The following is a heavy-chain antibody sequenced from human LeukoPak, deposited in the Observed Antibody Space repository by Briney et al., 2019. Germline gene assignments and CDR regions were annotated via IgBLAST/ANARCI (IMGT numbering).Heavy chain of an antibody. CDR3: AREQTYSSSWPAIDY. CDR2: ISVYNGNT. J-gene: IGHJ4*02. D-gene: IGHD6-13*01. CDR1: GYTFTNYG. V-gene: IGHV1-18*01. Sequence: VASVKVSCKASGYTFTNYGISWVRQAPGQGLEWMGWISVYNGNTNYAQRLQGRVTMTTDTSTSTAYMELRSLRSDDTAVYYCAREQTYSSSWPAIDYWGQGTLVTVSS.